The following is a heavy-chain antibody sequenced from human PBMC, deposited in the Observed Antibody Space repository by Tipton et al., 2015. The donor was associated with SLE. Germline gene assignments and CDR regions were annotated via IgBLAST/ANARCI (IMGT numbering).Heavy chain of an antibody. V-gene: IGHV3-23*01. CDR2: ISGSGVDP. CDR3: AKGKGIASYFFDY. Sequence: SLRLSCAASGFTFSSSVMRWVRQAPGKGLEWVSAISGSGVDPYYADSVKGRFTISRDNSKNTLYLQMNSLRAEDTAVYSCAKGKGIASYFFDYWGQGSLVTVSS. CDR1: GFTFSSSV. J-gene: IGHJ4*02. D-gene: IGHD2-15*01.